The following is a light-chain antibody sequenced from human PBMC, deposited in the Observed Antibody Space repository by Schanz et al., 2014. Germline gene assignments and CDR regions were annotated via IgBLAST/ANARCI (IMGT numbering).Light chain of an antibody. Sequence: ETVLTQSPGTLSLSPGERATLSCRASQSVTSTYLAWYQQKPGQAPRLLIYEASIRATGVPDRFSGSGSGTDFTLTISRLEPEDFAVYYCQQYGNSPLGTFGQGTEVDI. J-gene: IGKJ1*01. CDR2: EAS. CDR1: QSVTSTY. V-gene: IGKV3-20*01. CDR3: QQYGNSPLGT.